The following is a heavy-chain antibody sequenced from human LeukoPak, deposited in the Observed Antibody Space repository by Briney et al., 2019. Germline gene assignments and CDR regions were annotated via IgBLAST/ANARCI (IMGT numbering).Heavy chain of an antibody. CDR2: ISYDGSNK. D-gene: IGHD3-22*01. CDR1: GFTFSSYA. CDR3: AKDSSSGYYYFDY. V-gene: IGHV3-30-3*01. Sequence: PGGSLRLSCAASGFTFSSYAMHWVRRAPGKGLEWVAVISYDGSNKYYADSVKGRFTISRDNSKNTLYLQMNSLRAEDTAVHYCAKDSSSGYYYFDYWGQGTLVTVSS. J-gene: IGHJ4*02.